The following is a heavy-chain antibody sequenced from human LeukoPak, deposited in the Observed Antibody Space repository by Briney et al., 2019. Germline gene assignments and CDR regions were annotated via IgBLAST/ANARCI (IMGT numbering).Heavy chain of an antibody. V-gene: IGHV3-30*18. CDR3: AKTSAALENYYYGMDV. CDR2: ISYDGSNK. Sequence: GGSLRLSCAASGFTFRNYWMSWVRQAPGKGLEWVAVISYDGSNKYYADSVKGRFTISRDNSKNTLYLQMNSLRAEDTAVYYCAKTSAALENYYYGMDVWGQGTTVTVSS. CDR1: GFTFRNYW. J-gene: IGHJ6*02. D-gene: IGHD6-13*01.